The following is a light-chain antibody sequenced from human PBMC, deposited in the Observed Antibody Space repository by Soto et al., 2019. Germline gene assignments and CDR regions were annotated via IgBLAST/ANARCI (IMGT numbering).Light chain of an antibody. CDR3: QQYYHLWS. J-gene: IGKJ1*01. CDR1: QSVLDSSSGKSY. Sequence: DFVMTQSPASLAVSLGERATISCKSSQSVLDSSSGKSYLAWYQQKLGQPPRLLIYWASTRESGVPDRFSAGGSGADFTLTISSLQAEDVAIYYCQQYYHLWSFGQGTKVEIK. V-gene: IGKV4-1*01. CDR2: WAS.